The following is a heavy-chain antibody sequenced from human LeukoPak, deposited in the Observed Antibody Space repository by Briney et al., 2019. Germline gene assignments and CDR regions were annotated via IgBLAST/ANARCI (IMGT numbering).Heavy chain of an antibody. V-gene: IGHV3-74*01. CDR2: INSDGSST. J-gene: IGHJ6*03. CDR3: ARGTWATLYYYYMDV. CDR1: GCTCGSYG. Sequence: SRRRSCAAAGCTCGSYGGRWVLQAPGKGLVWVSRINSDGSSTSYADSVKGRFTISRDNAKNTLYLQMNSLRAEDTAVYYCARGTWATLYYYYMDVWGKGTTVTVSS. D-gene: IGHD5-24*01.